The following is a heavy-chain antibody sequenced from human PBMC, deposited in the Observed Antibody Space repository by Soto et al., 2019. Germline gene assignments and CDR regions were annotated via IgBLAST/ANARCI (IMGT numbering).Heavy chain of an antibody. D-gene: IGHD5-12*01. CDR3: AKDSGVDRNGGGYDPGPSDY. V-gene: IGHV3-23*01. J-gene: IGHJ4*02. Sequence: PGGSLRLSCAASGFTFSSYAMSWVRQAPGKGLEWVSAISGSGGSTYYADSVKGRFTISRDNSKNTLYLQMNSLRAEDTAVYYCAKDSGVDRNGGGYDPGPSDYWGQGTLVTVSS. CDR1: GFTFSSYA. CDR2: ISGSGGST.